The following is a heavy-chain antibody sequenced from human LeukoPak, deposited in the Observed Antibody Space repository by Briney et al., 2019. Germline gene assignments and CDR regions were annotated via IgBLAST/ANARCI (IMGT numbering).Heavy chain of an antibody. D-gene: IGHD5-18*01. J-gene: IGHJ4*02. CDR1: GYTFSGYY. Sequence: ASVKVSCKASGYTFSGYYIHWVRQAPGQGLEWMGWISAYNGNTNYAQKLQGRVTMTTDTSTSTAYMELRSLRSDDTAVYYCARVDTAATRGSFDYWGQGTLVTVSS. CDR3: ARVDTAATRGSFDY. CDR2: ISAYNGNT. V-gene: IGHV1-18*04.